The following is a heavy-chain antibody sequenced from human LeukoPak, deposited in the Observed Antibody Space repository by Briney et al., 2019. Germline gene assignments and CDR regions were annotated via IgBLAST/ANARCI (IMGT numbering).Heavy chain of an antibody. CDR1: GFTVSSNY. J-gene: IGHJ4*02. V-gene: IGHV3-53*04. Sequence: GGSLRLSCAASGFTVSSNYMSWVRQAPGKGLEWVSVIYSGGSTYYADSVKGRFTISRHNSKNTLYLQMNSLRAEDTAVYYCASALYYYDSSGYISPFDHWGQGTLVTGSS. CDR3: ASALYYYDSSGYISPFDH. CDR2: IYSGGST. D-gene: IGHD3-22*01.